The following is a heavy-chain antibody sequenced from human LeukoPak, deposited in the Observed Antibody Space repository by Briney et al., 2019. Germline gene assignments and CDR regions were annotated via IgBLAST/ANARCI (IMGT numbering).Heavy chain of an antibody. V-gene: IGHV3-23*01. CDR2: ISGSGGST. D-gene: IGHD3-22*01. CDR1: GFTFSSYA. CDR3: AKDSFLARGIVVANGWYYYGMDV. Sequence: PGGSLRLSCAASGFTFSSYAMSWVRQAPGKGLEWVSAISGSGGSTYCADAVKGRFTISRDNSKDTLYLQMNSLRAEDTAVYYCAKDSFLARGIVVANGWYYYGMDVWGQGTTVTVSS. J-gene: IGHJ6*02.